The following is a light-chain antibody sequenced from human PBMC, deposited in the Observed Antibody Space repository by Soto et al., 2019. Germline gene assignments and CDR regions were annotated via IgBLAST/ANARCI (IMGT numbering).Light chain of an antibody. CDR1: QSVSTI. J-gene: IGKJ1*01. CDR3: PQDNNFLTWT. CDR2: GAS. V-gene: IGKV3-15*01. Sequence: DIVMTQSTAPLSVSPGKMPTLSCRGGQSVSTILAWYHQKPGQAPRLLSYGASPRATCIPARFSGSGSGKEVTLPISSLESEDFAAYYCPQDNNFLTWTFGQGTKVDI.